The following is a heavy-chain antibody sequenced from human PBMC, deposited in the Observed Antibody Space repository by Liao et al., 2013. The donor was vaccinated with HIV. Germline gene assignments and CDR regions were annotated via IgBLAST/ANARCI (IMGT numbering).Heavy chain of an antibody. CDR2: IYYGGST. CDR1: GASISSNTYYY. CDR3: ARVQEYYHSMDV. V-gene: IGHV4-39*07. Sequence: QVQLQESGPGLVKPSETLSLTCTVSGASISSNTYYYWGWIRQPPGKGLEWIGSIYYGGSTYYNPSLKSRVLMAVDTAKNQFSLRLASATAADTAVYYCARVQEYYHSMDVWGKGTTVTVSS. J-gene: IGHJ6*03.